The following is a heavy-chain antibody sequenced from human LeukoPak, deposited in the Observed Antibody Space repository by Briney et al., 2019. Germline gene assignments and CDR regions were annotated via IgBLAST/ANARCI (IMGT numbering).Heavy chain of an antibody. CDR3: AKITRTYGDYSFDF. CDR2: ISGSGGST. J-gene: IGHJ4*02. D-gene: IGHD4-17*01. V-gene: IGHV3-23*01. CDR1: GFTFSSYD. Sequence: GGSLRLSCAASGFTFSSYDMSWVRQAPGKGLEWVSAISGSGGSTYYADSVKGRFTFSRDNSKNTLHLQMNSLRAGDTAVYYSAKITRTYGDYSFDFWGQGTLVTVSS.